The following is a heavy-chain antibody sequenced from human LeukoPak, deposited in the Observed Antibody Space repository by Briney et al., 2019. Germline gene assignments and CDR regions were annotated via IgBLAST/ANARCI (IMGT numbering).Heavy chain of an antibody. CDR1: GGSLSSYY. V-gene: IGHV4-4*07. Sequence: SETLSLTCTVFGGSLSSYYWNWIRQPAGKGLEGIEHIDNSGSTNCNPSLKSRVTISVDTSKNQFSLNLTSVTAADTAVYYCARDCEFCDLLFYMNVWGKGTTVTVSS. CDR3: ARDCEFCDLLFYMNV. J-gene: IGHJ6*03. CDR2: IDNSGST. D-gene: IGHD3-16*01.